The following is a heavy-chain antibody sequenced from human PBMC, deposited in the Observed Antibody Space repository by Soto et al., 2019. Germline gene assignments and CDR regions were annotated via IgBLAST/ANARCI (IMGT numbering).Heavy chain of an antibody. CDR1: GFTFNTFE. CDR3: VKGGWLDF. Sequence: EVQLLESGGGLVQPGGSLRLSCAASGFTFNTFEMRWVRQAPGRGLEWVSFISTDSSRAYYADAVKGRFTISRDNSKHTLYLQMNSLTAEDTAVYACVKGGWLDFWGQGTLVTVSS. J-gene: IGHJ5*01. D-gene: IGHD3-16*01. CDR2: ISTDSSRA. V-gene: IGHV3-23*01.